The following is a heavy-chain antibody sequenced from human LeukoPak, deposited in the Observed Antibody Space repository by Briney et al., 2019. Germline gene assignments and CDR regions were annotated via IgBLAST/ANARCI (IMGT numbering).Heavy chain of an antibody. D-gene: IGHD5/OR15-5a*01. Sequence: PSQTLSLTCTVSGGSISSGSYYWSWIRQPPGKGLEWIGSIYYSGSTYYNPSLKSRVTISVDTSKNHSSLRLSSVTAADTAVYFCARHVSPTYYFDYWGQGTLVTVSS. J-gene: IGHJ4*02. CDR3: ARHVSPTYYFDY. V-gene: IGHV4-39*01. CDR1: GGSISSGSYY. CDR2: IYYSGST.